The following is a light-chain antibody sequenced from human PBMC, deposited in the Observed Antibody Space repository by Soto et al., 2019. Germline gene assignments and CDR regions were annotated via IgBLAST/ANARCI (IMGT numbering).Light chain of an antibody. V-gene: IGLV2-8*01. J-gene: IGLJ2*01. Sequence: QSALTQPPSASGSPGQSVTISCTGTSSDVGGYNYVSWYQQHPGKAPKLMIYEVRQRPSGVPDRFSGSKSGNTASLTVAVLQTDDEADYYCSSDAGSYTVVFGGGTKVTVL. CDR3: SSDAGSYTVV. CDR2: EVR. CDR1: SSDVGGYNY.